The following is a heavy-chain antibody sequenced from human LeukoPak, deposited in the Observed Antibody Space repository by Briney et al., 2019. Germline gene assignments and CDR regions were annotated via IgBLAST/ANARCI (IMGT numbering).Heavy chain of an antibody. CDR3: ARDRQWLVREGDYYFDY. J-gene: IGHJ4*02. D-gene: IGHD6-19*01. CDR2: INAGNGNT. CDR1: GYTFTSYA. V-gene: IGHV1-3*01. Sequence: ASVKVSCKASGYTFTSYAMHWVRQAPGQRLEWMGWINAGNGNTKYPQKFQGRVTITRDTSASTAYMELSSLRSEDTAVYYCARDRQWLVREGDYYFDYWGQGTLVTVSS.